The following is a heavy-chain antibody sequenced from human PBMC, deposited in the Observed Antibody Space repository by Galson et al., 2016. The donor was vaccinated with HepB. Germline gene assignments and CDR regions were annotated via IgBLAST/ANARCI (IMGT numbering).Heavy chain of an antibody. CDR2: IWQDGNKQ. V-gene: IGHV3-33*07. D-gene: IGHD3-22*01. CDR3: ARDKYYDSPYYFDY. J-gene: IGHJ4*02. Sequence: SLRLSCATSGFSLSDYAMYWVRQAPGKGLEWVASIWQDGNKQYYGDPVKGRFTISRDNSKDTLYLQMNSLRAEDTALYYCARDKYYDSPYYFDYWGQGTLVTVSS. CDR1: GFSLSDYA.